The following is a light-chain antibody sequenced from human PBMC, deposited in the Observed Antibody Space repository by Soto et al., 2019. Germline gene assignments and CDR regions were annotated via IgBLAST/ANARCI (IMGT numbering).Light chain of an antibody. CDR2: AAS. J-gene: IGKJ3*01. CDR3: QQSYNSPRT. CDR1: QSVISY. Sequence: DIPMTQSPSSLSASVGDRVTISCRASQSVISYLNWYQQKPGKAPKLLIYAASSLQSGVPSRFSGSGSGTDFTLSISSLQPEDFATYYCQQSYNSPRTFGPGTKVEIK. V-gene: IGKV1-39*01.